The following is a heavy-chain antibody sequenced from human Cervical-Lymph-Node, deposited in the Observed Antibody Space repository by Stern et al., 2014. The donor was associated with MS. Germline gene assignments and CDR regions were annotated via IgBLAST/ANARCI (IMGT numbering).Heavy chain of an antibody. J-gene: IGHJ6*02. CDR2: VSGDSGNT. CDR3: ARGGMGVNYYYYYGMDV. D-gene: IGHD3-16*01. V-gene: IGHV1-18*01. CDR1: GYSFTYYG. Sequence: VQLVESGAEVKKPGASVKVSCKASGYSFTYYGINWVRQAPGQGLEWMGWVSGDSGNTNSAQKCQGRVTMTTDTSTSTAHMELRSLRSDDTAVYYCARGGMGVNYYYYYGMDVWGQGTTVTVSS.